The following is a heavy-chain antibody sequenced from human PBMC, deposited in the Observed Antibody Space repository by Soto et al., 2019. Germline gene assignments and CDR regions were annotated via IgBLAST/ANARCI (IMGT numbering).Heavy chain of an antibody. CDR2: IYKSATT. V-gene: IGHV4-30-4*01. Sequence: SETLSLTCSVSGDSISTVDYFWAWIRQPPGQALEYIGYIYKSATTYYNPSFESRVAISLDTSKSQFSLNVTSVTAADSAVYFCARGRYCLTGRCFPNWFDSWGQGALVTVSS. D-gene: IGHD2-15*01. CDR1: GDSISTVDYF. J-gene: IGHJ5*01. CDR3: ARGRYCLTGRCFPNWFDS.